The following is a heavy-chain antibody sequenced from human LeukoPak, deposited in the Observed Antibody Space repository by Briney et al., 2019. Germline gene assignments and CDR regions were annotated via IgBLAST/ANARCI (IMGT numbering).Heavy chain of an antibody. V-gene: IGHV3-21*01. D-gene: IGHD1-14*01. J-gene: IGHJ6*03. CDR3: ARDPGQGRKYYYYMDV. CDR2: ISSSSSYI. Sequence: PGGSLRLSCAASGFTFSSYSMNWVRQAPGKGLEWVSSISSSSSYIYYADSVKGRFTISRDNAKNSLYLQMNSLRAEDTAVYYCARDPGQGRKYYYYMDVWGKGTTVTVSS. CDR1: GFTFSSYS.